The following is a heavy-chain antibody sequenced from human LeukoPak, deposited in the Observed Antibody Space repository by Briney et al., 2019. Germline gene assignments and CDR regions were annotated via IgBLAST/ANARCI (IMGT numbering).Heavy chain of an antibody. V-gene: IGHV4-59*08. CDR1: GGSISSTY. Sequence: PSETLSLTCTVSGGSISSTYWSWIRQSPGKGLEWIGYIYYNGRTNYAPSLKSRVTMSVDTSKNQFSLKLTSVTAADTAVYYCARHGYASGGDYFDYWGQGTLVTVSS. J-gene: IGHJ4*02. CDR3: ARHGYASGGDYFDY. D-gene: IGHD3-10*01. CDR2: IYYNGRT.